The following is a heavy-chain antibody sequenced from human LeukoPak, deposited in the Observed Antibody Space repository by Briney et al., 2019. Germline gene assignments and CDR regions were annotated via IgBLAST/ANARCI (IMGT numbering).Heavy chain of an antibody. CDR3: ARDHRDGYNAGDTFDI. CDR1: GCTFSSFE. Sequence: PGGSLRLSCAASGCTFSSFEMNWVRQAPGKGLEWISYISSSGTTIYYADSVKGRFTISRDNAKNSLYLQMNSLRAEDTAVYYCARDHRDGYNAGDTFDIWGQGTMVTVSS. D-gene: IGHD5-24*01. V-gene: IGHV3-48*03. CDR2: ISSSGTTI. J-gene: IGHJ3*02.